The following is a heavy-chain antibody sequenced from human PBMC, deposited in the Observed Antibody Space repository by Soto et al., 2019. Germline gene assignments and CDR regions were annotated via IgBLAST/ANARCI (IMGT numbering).Heavy chain of an antibody. CDR3: ARGGIRYFDWLLYFDY. V-gene: IGHV3-11*04. J-gene: IGHJ4*02. CDR1: GFTFSDYY. D-gene: IGHD3-9*01. Sequence: GGSLRLSCAASGFTFSDYYMSWIRQAPGKGLEWVSSISGDTSKIYYADSVKGRFTISRDNAKNSLYLQMNSLTADDTAVYYCARGGIRYFDWLLYFDYWGQGALVTVSS. CDR2: ISGDTSKI.